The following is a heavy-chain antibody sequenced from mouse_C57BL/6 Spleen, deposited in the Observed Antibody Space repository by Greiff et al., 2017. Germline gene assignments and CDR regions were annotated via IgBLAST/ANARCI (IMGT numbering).Heavy chain of an antibody. Sequence: LQESGAELARPGASVQLSCKASGYTFTSYGISWVKQRTGQGLEWIGEIYPRSGNTYYNEKFKGKATLTADKSSSTAYMELRSLTSEDSAVYFCAGGDGYYDYWGQGTTLTVSS. CDR2: IYPRSGNT. J-gene: IGHJ2*01. D-gene: IGHD2-3*01. V-gene: IGHV1-81*01. CDR3: AGGDGYYDY. CDR1: GYTFTSYG.